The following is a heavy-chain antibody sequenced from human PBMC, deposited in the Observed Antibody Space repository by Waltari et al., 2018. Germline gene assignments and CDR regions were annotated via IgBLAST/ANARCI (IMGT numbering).Heavy chain of an antibody. J-gene: IGHJ2*01. CDR2: INAGNGNT. CDR3: ARELTRPMTGTAGRFDL. V-gene: IGHV1-3*01. D-gene: IGHD2-21*02. Sequence: QVQLVQSGAEVKKPGASVKVSCKASGYTFTSYAMHWVRQAPGQRLEWMGWINAGNGNTKYSQKFQGRVTITTDESTSTAYMELSSLRSEDTAVYYCARELTRPMTGTAGRFDLWGRGTLVTVSS. CDR1: GYTFTSYA.